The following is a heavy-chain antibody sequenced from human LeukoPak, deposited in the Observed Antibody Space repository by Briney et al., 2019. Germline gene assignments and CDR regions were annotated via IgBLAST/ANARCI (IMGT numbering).Heavy chain of an antibody. V-gene: IGHV4-4*07. CDR3: ARGGNMMLY. CDR1: GGSISSYY. CDR2: IYTSEST. Sequence: KPSETLSLTCTVSGGSISSYYWNWIRQPAGKGLEWIGRIYTSESTKYNTKYNLSLKSRVTMSIDTSKNQCSLNQTSVTAADTAMYYCARGGNMMLYWGQGTLVTVSS. J-gene: IGHJ4*02. D-gene: IGHD3-16*01.